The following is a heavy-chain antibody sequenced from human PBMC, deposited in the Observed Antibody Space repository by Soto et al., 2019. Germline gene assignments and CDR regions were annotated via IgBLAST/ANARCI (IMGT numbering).Heavy chain of an antibody. CDR3: AREAEAFDI. CDR1: GFTFSTYA. CDR2: ISYDGSNK. V-gene: IGHV3-30-3*01. Sequence: GGSLRLSCAASGFTFSTYAMHWVRQAPGKGLEWVAVISYDGSNKYYTDSVKGRFTISRDNSKSTLYLQMNSLRAEDTAVYYCAREAEAFDIWGQGTMVTVSS. J-gene: IGHJ3*02.